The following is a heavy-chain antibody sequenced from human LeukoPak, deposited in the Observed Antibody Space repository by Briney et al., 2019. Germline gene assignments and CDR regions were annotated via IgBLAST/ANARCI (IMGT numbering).Heavy chain of an antibody. J-gene: IGHJ4*02. D-gene: IGHD3-22*01. CDR1: GGSISSGGYS. V-gene: IGHV4-30-2*01. Sequence: KPSQTLSLTCAVSGGSISSGGYSWSWIRQPPGKGLEWIGYINHSGSTNYNPSLKSRVTISVDTSKNQFSLKLSSVTAADTAVYYCASLVYDSSGYSDYWGQGTLVTVSS. CDR2: INHSGST. CDR3: ASLVYDSSGYSDY.